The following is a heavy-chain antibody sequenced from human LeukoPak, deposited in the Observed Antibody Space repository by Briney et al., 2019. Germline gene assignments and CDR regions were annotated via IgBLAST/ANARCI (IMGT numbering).Heavy chain of an antibody. CDR3: ARDQASGSYHYYYYGMDV. CDR2: IKQDGSEK. V-gene: IGHV3-7*01. CDR1: GFTFSSYW. D-gene: IGHD1-26*01. J-gene: IGHJ6*02. Sequence: GGSLRLSCAASGFTFSSYWMSWVRQAPGKGLEWVANIKQDGSEKYYVDSVKGRFTISRDNSKNTLYLQMNSLRAEDTAVYYCARDQASGSYHYYYYGMDVWGQGTTVTVSS.